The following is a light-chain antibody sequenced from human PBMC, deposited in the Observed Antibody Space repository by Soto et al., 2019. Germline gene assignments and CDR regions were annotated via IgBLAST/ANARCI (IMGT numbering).Light chain of an antibody. Sequence: DIQMTQSPSSLSASVGDRVTITCQASQDISXYLXWYXXKXGXXXKXXXYDASNLETGVPSRFSGSGYGTDFTFTISSLQPEDIATYYCQQYDNLPITFGQGKRLEIK. CDR2: DAS. J-gene: IGKJ5*01. V-gene: IGKV1-33*01. CDR1: QDISXY. CDR3: QQYDNLPIT.